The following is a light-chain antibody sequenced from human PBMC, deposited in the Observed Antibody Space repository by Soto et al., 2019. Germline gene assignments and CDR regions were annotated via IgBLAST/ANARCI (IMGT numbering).Light chain of an antibody. CDR1: QSVNNN. CDR3: QRYNNWPLT. Sequence: ETLMTQSPATLSVSPGERATLSCRASQSVNNNLAWYQQKLGQAPRVLIYGASTRATGIPARFTGSGSGTEFILTITSLQSEDSAVYYCQRYNNWPLTFGGGTKVESK. V-gene: IGKV3-15*01. J-gene: IGKJ4*01. CDR2: GAS.